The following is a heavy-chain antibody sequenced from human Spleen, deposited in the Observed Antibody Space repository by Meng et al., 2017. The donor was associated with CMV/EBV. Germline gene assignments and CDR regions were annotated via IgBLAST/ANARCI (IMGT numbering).Heavy chain of an antibody. V-gene: IGHV3-23*03. CDR3: AKDRARYCSSTSCHLVDY. CDR1: GFTFSGYA. CDR2: IYTGAGRT. D-gene: IGHD2-2*01. Sequence: GGSLRLSCAASGFTFSGYAMSWVRQAPGKGLEWVSVIYTGAGRTYYADSVKGRFTISRDNSKNTLYLQMNSLRAEDTAVYYCAKDRARYCSSTSCHLVDYWGQGTLVTVSS. J-gene: IGHJ4*02.